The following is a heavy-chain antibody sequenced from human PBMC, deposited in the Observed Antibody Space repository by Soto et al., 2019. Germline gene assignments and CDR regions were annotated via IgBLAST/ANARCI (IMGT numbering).Heavy chain of an antibody. CDR2: ISAYNGNT. CDR1: GYTFTSYG. J-gene: IGHJ6*02. Sequence: QVQLVQSGAEVKKPGASVKVSCKASGYTFTSYGINWVRQAPGQGLEWMGWISAYNGNTNYAQKLQGRVTMTTDTSTSTGYMELRRLRSDDTAVYYCAREKHHDYGDYVSSPPHHHGMDVWGQGTTVTVSS. CDR3: AREKHHDYGDYVSSPPHHHGMDV. D-gene: IGHD4-17*01. V-gene: IGHV1-18*01.